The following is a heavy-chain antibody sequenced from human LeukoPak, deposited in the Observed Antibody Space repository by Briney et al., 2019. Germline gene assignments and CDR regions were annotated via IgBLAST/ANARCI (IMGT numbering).Heavy chain of an antibody. CDR3: AREFEGTASGAGY. Sequence: GGSLRLSCAASGFIFSRYSMNWVRRAPGKGLEWVASMSAGSGLIYYAESVRGRFTVSRDNAKNSLYLQMKSLRADDTAVYFCAREFEGTASGAGYWGQGTLVTVSS. J-gene: IGHJ4*02. D-gene: IGHD3-16*01. CDR1: GFIFSRYS. V-gene: IGHV3-21*01. CDR2: MSAGSGLI.